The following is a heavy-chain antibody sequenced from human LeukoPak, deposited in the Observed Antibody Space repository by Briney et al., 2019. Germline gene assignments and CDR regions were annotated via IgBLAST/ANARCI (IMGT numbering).Heavy chain of an antibody. CDR2: ISGSGGST. CDR1: GFTFSSYA. V-gene: IGHV3-23*01. Sequence: PGGSLRLSCAASGFTFSSYAMSWVRQAPGKGLEWVSAISGSGGSTYYADSVKGRFTISRDNSTNTLYLQMNSLRAEDTAVYYCARLVVVAATSYYYYGMDVWGQGTTVTVSS. D-gene: IGHD2-15*01. J-gene: IGHJ6*02. CDR3: ARLVVVAATSYYYYGMDV.